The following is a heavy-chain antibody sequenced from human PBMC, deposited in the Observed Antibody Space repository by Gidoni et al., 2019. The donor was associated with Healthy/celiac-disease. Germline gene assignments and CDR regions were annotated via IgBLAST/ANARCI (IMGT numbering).Heavy chain of an antibody. CDR3: ARSVKGYSSSSYYYYGMDV. Sequence: QVQLVQSGAEVKKPGSSVKVSCKASGGTFSSYAISWVRQAPGQGLEWMGGIIPIFGTANYAQKFQGRVTITADKSTSTAYMELSSLRSEDTAVYYCARSVKGYSSSSYYYYGMDVWGQGTTVTVSS. J-gene: IGHJ6*02. V-gene: IGHV1-69*06. CDR1: GGTFSSYA. CDR2: IIPIFGTA. D-gene: IGHD6-13*01.